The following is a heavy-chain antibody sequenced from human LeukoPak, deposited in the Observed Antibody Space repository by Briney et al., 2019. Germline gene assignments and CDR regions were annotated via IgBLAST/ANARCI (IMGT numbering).Heavy chain of an antibody. CDR3: AKRWDY. V-gene: IGHV3-21*01. D-gene: IGHD4-23*01. Sequence: GGSLRLSCAASGFNFIDYTMNWVRQAPGKGLEWVSSITSTGRYIFYADSLKGRFTISRDNAKNSLYLQMNSLRAEDTAVYYCAKRWDYWGQGTLVTVCS. J-gene: IGHJ4*02. CDR1: GFNFIDYT. CDR2: ITSTGRYI.